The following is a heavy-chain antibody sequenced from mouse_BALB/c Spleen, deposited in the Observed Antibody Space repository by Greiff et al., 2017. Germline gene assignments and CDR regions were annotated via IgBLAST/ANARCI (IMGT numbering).Heavy chain of an antibody. CDR2: ISSGGSYT. CDR1: GFTFSSYA. Sequence: EVKLVESGGGLVKPGGSLKLSCAASGFTFSSYAMSWVRQSPEKRLEWVAEISSGGSYTYYPDTVTGRFTISRDNAKNTLYLEMSSLRSEDTAMYYCARSYGNGSWLAYWGQGTLVTVSA. V-gene: IGHV5-9-4*01. CDR3: ARSYGNGSWLAY. D-gene: IGHD2-1*01. J-gene: IGHJ3*01.